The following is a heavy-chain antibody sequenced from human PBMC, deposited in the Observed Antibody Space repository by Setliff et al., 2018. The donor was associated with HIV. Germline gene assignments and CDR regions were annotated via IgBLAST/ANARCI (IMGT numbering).Heavy chain of an antibody. CDR1: GYSISRGYY. Sequence: SETLSLTCVVSGYSISRGYYWAWIRQPPGKGLEWIASIYHSGITYYNPSLKGRVTISLDTSKNQFSLRLSSVTAADTAVYYCARQYADPESGILDAFDIWGQGTMVTVS. D-gene: IGHD1-26*01. J-gene: IGHJ3*02. CDR2: IYHSGIT. CDR3: ARQYADPESGILDAFDI. V-gene: IGHV4-38-2*01.